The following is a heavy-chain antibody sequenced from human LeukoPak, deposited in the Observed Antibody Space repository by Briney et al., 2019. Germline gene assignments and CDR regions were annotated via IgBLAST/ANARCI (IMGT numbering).Heavy chain of an antibody. V-gene: IGHV4-34*01. Sequence: PSETLSLTCAVYGGSFSGYHWSWIRQPPGKGLEWIGEINHSGSTNYNPSLKSRVTISVDTSKNQFSLKLSSVTAADTAVYYCARGRGYSYGYGFDYWGQGTLVTVSS. CDR3: ARGRGYSYGYGFDY. CDR1: GGSFSGYH. D-gene: IGHD5-18*01. CDR2: INHSGST. J-gene: IGHJ4*02.